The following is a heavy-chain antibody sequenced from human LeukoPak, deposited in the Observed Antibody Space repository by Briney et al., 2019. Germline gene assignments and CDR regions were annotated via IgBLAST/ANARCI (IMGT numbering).Heavy chain of an antibody. V-gene: IGHV5-51*01. CDR2: IYPGDSDT. CDR1: GYSFTSYW. D-gene: IGHD6-19*01. J-gene: IGHJ4*02. Sequence: GESLKISCKGSGYSFTSYWIGWVRQMPGEGLEWMGIIYPGDSDTRYSPSFQGQVTISAVKSISTAYLQWSSPKASDTAMYYCARRDSSGWYYFDYWGQGTLVTVSS. CDR3: ARRDSSGWYYFDY.